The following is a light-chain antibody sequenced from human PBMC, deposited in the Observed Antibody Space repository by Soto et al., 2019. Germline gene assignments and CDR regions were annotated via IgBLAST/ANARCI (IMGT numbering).Light chain of an antibody. V-gene: IGLV2-14*03. CDR3: SSYTSSSPL. J-gene: IGLJ2*01. CDR1: NSDVGGYNY. Sequence: QSALTQPASVSGSPGQSITISCTGTNSDVGGYNYVSWYQQHPGKAPKLLIFDVTHRPSGVSDRFSGSKSGNTASLTISGLQAEDEADYYCSSYTSSSPLFGGGTKLTVL. CDR2: DVT.